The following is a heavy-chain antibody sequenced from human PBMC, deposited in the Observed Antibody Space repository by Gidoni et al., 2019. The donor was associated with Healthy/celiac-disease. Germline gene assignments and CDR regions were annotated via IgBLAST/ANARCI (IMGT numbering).Heavy chain of an antibody. D-gene: IGHD3-22*01. V-gene: IGHV1-69*01. CDR2: IIPIFGTA. CDR1: GGTFSSYA. CDR3: AREADYYDSSGYYRQHGYYGMDV. J-gene: IGHJ6*02. Sequence: QVQLVQSGDEVKKPGSSVKVSCKASGGTFSSYAISWVRQAPGQGLEWMGGIIPIFGTANYAQKFQGRVTITADESTSTAYMELSSLRSEDTAVYYCAREADYYDSSGYYRQHGYYGMDVWGQGTTVTVSS.